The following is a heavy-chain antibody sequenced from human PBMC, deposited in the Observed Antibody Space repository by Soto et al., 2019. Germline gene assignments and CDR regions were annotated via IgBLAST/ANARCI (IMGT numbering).Heavy chain of an antibody. CDR3: ARRGSGSYYDY. J-gene: IGHJ4*02. Sequence: EVQLLESGGGLVQPGGSLRLSCAASGFTFISSAMRWVRQAPVKGLEWVSAISGSGGSTYYADSVKGRFTISRDNSKNTLYLQMNSLRAEDTAVDYCARRGSGSYYDYWGQGTLVIVSS. V-gene: IGHV3-23*01. D-gene: IGHD1-26*01. CDR1: GFTFISSA. CDR2: ISGSGGST.